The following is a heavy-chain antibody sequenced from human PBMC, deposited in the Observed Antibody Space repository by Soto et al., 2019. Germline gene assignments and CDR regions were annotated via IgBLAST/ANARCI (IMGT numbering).Heavy chain of an antibody. Sequence: QLQLQESGPGLVKPSETLSLTCTVSGGSISSSSYYCGWIRQPPGQGLGLIGSIYYSVSTYYNPYIESRVTITVDTSKNQFSLKLSSVPAADTAVYYCARHAPAISISDHWGQGTLVTVSS. CDR2: IYYSVST. D-gene: IGHD3-3*01. CDR1: GGSISSSSYY. CDR3: ARHAPAISISDH. V-gene: IGHV4-39*01. J-gene: IGHJ4*02.